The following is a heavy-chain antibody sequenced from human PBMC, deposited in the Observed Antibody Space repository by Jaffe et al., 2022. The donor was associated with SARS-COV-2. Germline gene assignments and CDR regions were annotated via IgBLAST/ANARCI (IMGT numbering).Heavy chain of an antibody. CDR2: VNHGGNT. D-gene: IGHD5-12*01. J-gene: IGHJ4*02. CDR1: GGPFSGFY. CDR3: ARPGYSGQRSPDYFDH. Sequence: QVQVQQWGAGLLKPSETLSLTCAVYGGPFSGFYWSWIRQPPGKGLEWIGEVNHGGNTNYNPSLKSRVTISVDTSKNQFSLKLSSVTAADTAVYYCARPGYSGQRSPDYFDHWGQGTLVTVSS. V-gene: IGHV4-34*01.